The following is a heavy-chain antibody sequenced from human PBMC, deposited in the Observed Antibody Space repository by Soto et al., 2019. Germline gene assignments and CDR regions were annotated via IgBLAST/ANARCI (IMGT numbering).Heavy chain of an antibody. J-gene: IGHJ4*02. Sequence: GGSLRLSCAASGFTFSSYGMHWVRQAPGKGLEWVAVIWYDGSNKYYADSVRGRFTISRDNSKNTLYLQMKSLRAEDTAVYYCPKGSIKFHFDSWGQGTLVTVSS. V-gene: IGHV3-33*06. CDR3: PKGSIKFHFDS. CDR2: IWYDGSNK. CDR1: GFTFSSYG.